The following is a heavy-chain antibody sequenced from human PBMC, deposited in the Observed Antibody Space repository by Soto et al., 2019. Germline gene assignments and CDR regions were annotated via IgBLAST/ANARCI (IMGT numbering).Heavy chain of an antibody. CDR3: ARDQYSSGWYHYYYYGMDV. CDR2: INPNSGGT. D-gene: IGHD6-19*01. V-gene: IGHV1-2*04. Sequence: ASVKVSCKASGYTFTGYYMHWVRQAPGQGLEWMGWINPNSGGTNYAQKFQGWVTMARDTSISTAYMELSRLRSDDTAVYYCARDQYSSGWYHYYYYGMDVWGQGTTVTVSS. CDR1: GYTFTGYY. J-gene: IGHJ6*02.